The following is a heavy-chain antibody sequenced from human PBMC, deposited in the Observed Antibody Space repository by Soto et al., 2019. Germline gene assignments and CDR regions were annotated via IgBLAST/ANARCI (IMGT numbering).Heavy chain of an antibody. D-gene: IGHD1-26*01. CDR3: ARAVSYGGYYYYGMDV. Sequence: SETLSLTCTVSGGSISSYYWSWIRQPPGKGLEWIGYIYYSGSTNYNPSLKSRVTISVDTSKNQFSLKLSSVTAVDTAVYYCARAVSYGGYYYYGMDVWGQGTTVTVSS. J-gene: IGHJ6*02. V-gene: IGHV4-59*01. CDR2: IYYSGST. CDR1: GGSISSYY.